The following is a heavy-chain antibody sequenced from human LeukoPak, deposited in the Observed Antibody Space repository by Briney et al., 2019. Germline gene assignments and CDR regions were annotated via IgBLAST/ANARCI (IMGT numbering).Heavy chain of an antibody. CDR1: GFTFTSSA. V-gene: IGHV1-58*02. Sequence: GTSVKVSCKASGFTFTSSAMQWVRQARGQRLEWIGWIVVGSGNTNYAQKFQERVTITRDMSTSTAYMELSSLRSEDTAVYYCAAVGAYCGGDCYYYYYGMDVWGQGPRSPSP. CDR3: AAVGAYCGGDCYYYYYGMDV. J-gene: IGHJ6*02. D-gene: IGHD2-21*02. CDR2: IVVGSGNT.